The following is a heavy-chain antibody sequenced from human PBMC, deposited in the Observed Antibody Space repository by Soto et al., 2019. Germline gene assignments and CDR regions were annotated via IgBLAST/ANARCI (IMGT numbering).Heavy chain of an antibody. CDR3: AREPQDGSGSYFDS. CDR1: GGTLSTYA. V-gene: IGHV1-69*06. J-gene: IGHJ4*02. CDR2: IIPIFGTA. D-gene: IGHD3-10*01. Sequence: QVQLVQSGAEVKKPGSSVKVSCKASGGTLSTYAISWVRQAPGQGLEWMGGIIPIFGTANYAQMFQGRVTITADKSKSTAYMELSSLTSADTAVYYCAREPQDGSGSYFDSWGQGTLVTVSS.